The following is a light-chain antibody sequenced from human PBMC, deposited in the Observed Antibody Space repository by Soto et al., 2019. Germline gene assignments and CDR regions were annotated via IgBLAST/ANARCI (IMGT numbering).Light chain of an antibody. V-gene: IGLV2-14*01. Sequence: QSALTQPASVSGSPGQSITISCIGTSSDVGAYDYVSWFQHHPGKAPKLMIFGVSNRPSGVSNRFSGSKSGNTASLTISGLQAEDEADYFCSSYRSGSTLVFGTGTKVTV. CDR2: GVS. CDR1: SSDVGAYDY. J-gene: IGLJ1*01. CDR3: SSYRSGSTLV.